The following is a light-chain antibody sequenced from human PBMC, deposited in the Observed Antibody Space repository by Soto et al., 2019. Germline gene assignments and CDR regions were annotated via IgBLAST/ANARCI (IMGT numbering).Light chain of an antibody. CDR2: GAS. CDR3: QQYNNWPKT. V-gene: IGKV3-15*01. Sequence: EIVLTQSPGPLSLSPGERDTLSCRASQSVSSNLAWYQQKPGQAPRLLIYGASTRATGIPARFSGSGSGTEFTLTISSLQSEDFAVYYCQQYNNWPKTFGQGTKVDIK. J-gene: IGKJ1*01. CDR1: QSVSSN.